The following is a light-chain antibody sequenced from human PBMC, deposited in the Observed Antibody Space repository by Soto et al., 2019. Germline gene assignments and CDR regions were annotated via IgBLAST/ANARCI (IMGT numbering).Light chain of an antibody. J-gene: IGKJ2*01. CDR3: LLYFSPDRYT. V-gene: IGKV3-20*01. Sequence: EIVLTQTPGTLSLSPGERATLSCRASQSVTSSHLAWYQQKPGQAPRLLIYGESTRATGIPDRFSGSGSDTDFSLTIRRLDPEDFAMYYCLLYFSPDRYTFGPGTQVPIK. CDR1: QSVTSSH. CDR2: GES.